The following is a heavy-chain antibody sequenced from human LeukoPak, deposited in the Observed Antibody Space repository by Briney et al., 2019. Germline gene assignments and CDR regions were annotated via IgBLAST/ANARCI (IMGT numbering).Heavy chain of an antibody. CDR1: GGSISSYY. D-gene: IGHD6-19*01. CDR2: IYYSGST. J-gene: IGHJ4*02. Sequence: SETLSLTCTVSGGSISSYYWSWIRQPPGKGLEWIGYIYYSGSTNYNPSLKSRVTISVDTSKNQFSLKLSSVTAADTAVYYCARPLYSSPYYFDYWGQGTLVTVSS. V-gene: IGHV4-59*12. CDR3: ARPLYSSPYYFDY.